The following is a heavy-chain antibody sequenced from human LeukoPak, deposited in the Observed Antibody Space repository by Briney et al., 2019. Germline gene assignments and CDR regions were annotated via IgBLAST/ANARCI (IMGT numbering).Heavy chain of an antibody. CDR1: GGSISSGGYS. CDR2: IYHSGST. V-gene: IGHV4-30-2*01. D-gene: IGHD6-13*01. J-gene: IGHJ6*02. CDR3: ARGGIAAAYGMDV. Sequence: SQTLSLTCAVSGGSISSGGYSWSWIWQPPGKGLEWIGYIYHSGSTYYNPSLKSRVTISVDRSKNQFSLKLSSVTAADTAVYYCARGGIAAAYGMDVWGQGTTVTVSS.